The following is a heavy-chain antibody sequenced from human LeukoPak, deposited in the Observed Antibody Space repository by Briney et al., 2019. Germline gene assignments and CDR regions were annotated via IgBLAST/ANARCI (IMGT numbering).Heavy chain of an antibody. CDR2: INHSGST. CDR3: ASDGQQLVGPREEYYFDY. CDR1: GGSFSAYY. V-gene: IGHV4-34*01. J-gene: IGHJ4*02. D-gene: IGHD6-6*01. Sequence: PSETLSLTCAVSGGSFSAYYWSWIRQPPGKGLEWIGEINHSGSTNYNPSLKSRVTISVDTSKNQFSLKLTSVTAADTAVYYCASDGQQLVGPREEYYFDYWGQGTLVTVSS.